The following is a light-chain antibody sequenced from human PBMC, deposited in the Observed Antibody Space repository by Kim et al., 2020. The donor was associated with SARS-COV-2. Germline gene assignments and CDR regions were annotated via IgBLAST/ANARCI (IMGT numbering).Light chain of an antibody. CDR2: ATC. CDR1: QGISNS. J-gene: IGKJ4*01. V-gene: IGKV1-NL1*01. Sequence: ALCSSAVTRLTPTVRAGQGISNSLAWYQQRLGKAPKLLLSATCKLERGFPSRFSGSGSGTTYTLTISNLQPEDLATYYCQQYYSHPLTFGGGTKVDIK. CDR3: QQYYSHPLT.